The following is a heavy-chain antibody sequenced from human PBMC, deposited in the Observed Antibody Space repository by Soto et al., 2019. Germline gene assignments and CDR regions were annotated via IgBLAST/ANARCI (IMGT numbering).Heavy chain of an antibody. J-gene: IGHJ3*01. D-gene: IGHD3-16*01. Sequence: QVQLQQWGAGLLKPSATLSLTCAVYGGSFRGYYWSWLRQPPGKGLEWIGEINHSGSTNYNPSLKRRVTISVDTSKHQFSLKLSSVTAATTAVYYCARGTNSDYIRGSKRGAFDLWGQGTMVTVSS. V-gene: IGHV4-34*01. CDR2: INHSGST. CDR1: GGSFRGYY. CDR3: ARGTNSDYIRGSKRGAFDL.